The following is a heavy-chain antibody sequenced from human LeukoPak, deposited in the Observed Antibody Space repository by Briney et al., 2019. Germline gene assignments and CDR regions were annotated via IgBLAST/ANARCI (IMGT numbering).Heavy chain of an antibody. CDR1: GYTFTNYH. J-gene: IGHJ4*02. Sequence: ASVKVSCKASGYTFTNYHVHWVRQAPGQGLEWMGIINPSGGNTSYTQKFQGRVTMTRDTSTSTVYMELSSLRSEDTAVYYCARVMGSGWTGFDYWGQGTLVTVSS. D-gene: IGHD6-19*01. CDR3: ARVMGSGWTGFDY. V-gene: IGHV1-46*01. CDR2: INPSGGNT.